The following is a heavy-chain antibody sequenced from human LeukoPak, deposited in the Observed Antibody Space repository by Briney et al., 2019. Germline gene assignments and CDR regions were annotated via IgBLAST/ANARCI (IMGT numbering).Heavy chain of an antibody. CDR3: ARLDEYSSSSRYYGMDV. CDR1: GGTFSRYA. CDR2: ISPIFGTV. V-gene: IGHV1-69*13. D-gene: IGHD6-6*01. Sequence: SVKVSCKASGGTFSRYAISWVRQAPGQGLEWMGGISPIFGTVNYAQKFQGRVTITADESTSTAYMELSSLRSEDTAVYYCARLDEYSSSSRYYGMDVWGQGTTVTVSS. J-gene: IGHJ6*02.